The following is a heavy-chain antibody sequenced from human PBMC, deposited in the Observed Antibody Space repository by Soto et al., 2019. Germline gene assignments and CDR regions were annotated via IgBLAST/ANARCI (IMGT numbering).Heavy chain of an antibody. CDR2: INPNSGGT. D-gene: IGHD3-22*01. Sequence: ASVKVSCKASGYTFTGYYMHWVRQAPGQGLEWMGWINPNSGGTNFAQKFQGWVTMTRDTSISTAYMELSGLRSDDTAVYYCASSRRYYYDTTGLDAFDVWGQGTMVTVSS. CDR1: GYTFTGYY. V-gene: IGHV1-2*04. CDR3: ASSRRYYYDTTGLDAFDV. J-gene: IGHJ3*01.